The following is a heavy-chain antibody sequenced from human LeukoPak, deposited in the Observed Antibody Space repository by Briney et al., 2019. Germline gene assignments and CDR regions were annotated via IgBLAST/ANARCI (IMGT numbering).Heavy chain of an antibody. CDR3: ARDGQYSTRAFGY. J-gene: IGHJ4*02. V-gene: IGHV3-23*01. CDR2: ISGSGGST. Sequence: GGSLRLSCAASGFTFSSYAMSWVRQAPGKGLEWVSAISGSGGSTYYADSVKGRFTISRDNSKNTLYLQMNSLRAEDTAVYYCARDGQYSTRAFGYWGQGTLVTVSS. CDR1: GFTFSSYA. D-gene: IGHD6-6*01.